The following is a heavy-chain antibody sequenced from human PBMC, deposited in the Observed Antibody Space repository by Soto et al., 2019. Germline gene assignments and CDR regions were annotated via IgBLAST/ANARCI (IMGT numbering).Heavy chain of an antibody. CDR1: GFSFGSYA. Sequence: VRLSCAASGFSFGSYALSWVRQAPGKGLEWVSTISGSDGKTFYADSVKGRFSISRDTSQSTLYLQMNSLRADDTAMYYCARWSYLDYWGQGTRVTVSS. CDR2: ISGSDGKT. J-gene: IGHJ4*02. V-gene: IGHV3-23*01. D-gene: IGHD3-3*01. CDR3: ARWSYLDY.